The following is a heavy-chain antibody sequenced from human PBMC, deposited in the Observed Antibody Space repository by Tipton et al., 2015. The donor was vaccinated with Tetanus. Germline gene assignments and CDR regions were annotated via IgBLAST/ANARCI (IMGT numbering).Heavy chain of an antibody. CDR2: IYYSGST. Sequence: TLSLTCTVSGGSISSYYWSWIRQPPGKGLEWIGYIYYSGSTNYNPSLKSRVTISVDTSKNQFSLKLSSVTAADTAVYYWARDSYDNVWGSYPLLDSWSQGILVTVST. CDR3: ARDSYDNVWGSYPLLDS. V-gene: IGHV4-59*01. D-gene: IGHD3-16*02. J-gene: IGHJ4*02. CDR1: GGSISSYY.